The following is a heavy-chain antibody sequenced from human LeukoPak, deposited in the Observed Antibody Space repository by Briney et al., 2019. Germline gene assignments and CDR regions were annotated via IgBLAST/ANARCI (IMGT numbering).Heavy chain of an antibody. Sequence: SETLSLTCTVSGXSISSSSYYWGWIRQPPGKGLEWIGSIYYSGSTYYNPSLKSRVTISVDTSKNQFSLRLSSVTAADTAVYYSARLASGSYGPLTPFDYWGQGTLVTVSS. D-gene: IGHD1-26*01. CDR3: ARLASGSYGPLTPFDY. J-gene: IGHJ4*02. CDR1: GXSISSSSYY. CDR2: IYYSGST. V-gene: IGHV4-39*01.